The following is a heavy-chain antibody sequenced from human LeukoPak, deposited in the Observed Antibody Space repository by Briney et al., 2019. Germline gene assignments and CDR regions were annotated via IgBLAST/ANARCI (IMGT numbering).Heavy chain of an antibody. CDR1: GFTFVDYV. D-gene: IGHD2-2*01. CDR2: INWNGGGT. V-gene: IGHV3-20*01. Sequence: GGSLRLSCAASGFTFVDYVVSWGRQAPGKGREWVSGINWNGGGTGYADSVKGRFTISRDNAKNSLYLQMNSRRAEDTALYHCARYPFSHPQTEYYFDYWGQETLVTVSS. CDR3: ARYPFSHPQTEYYFDY. J-gene: IGHJ4*02.